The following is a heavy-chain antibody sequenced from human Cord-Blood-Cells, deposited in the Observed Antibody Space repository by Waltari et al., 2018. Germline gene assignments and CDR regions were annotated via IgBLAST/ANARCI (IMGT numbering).Heavy chain of an antibody. CDR1: GFTFSSYS. V-gene: IGHV3-21*01. CDR2: ISSSSSYI. CDR3: ARGGSYSSSFDY. D-gene: IGHD6-6*01. Sequence: EVQLVESGGGLVKPGGSLRLSCAASGFTFSSYSLNWVRQAPGKGLEWVSSISSSSSYIYYADSVKGRFTISRDNAKNSLYLQMNSLRAEDTAVYYCARGGSYSSSFDYWGQGTLVTVSS. J-gene: IGHJ4*02.